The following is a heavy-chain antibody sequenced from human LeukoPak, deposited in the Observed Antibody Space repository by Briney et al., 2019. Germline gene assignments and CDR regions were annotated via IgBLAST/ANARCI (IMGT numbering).Heavy chain of an antibody. D-gene: IGHD3-3*01. Sequence: ASVKVSCKASGYTFTNYAVNWMRQAPGQRLEWMGWINTGNGDTKFSQNYQARVTITRDASASTAYMELSSLTSEDTAVYFCARGLWSAHRREYYFDSWGQGTLVTVTS. CDR1: GYTFTNYA. J-gene: IGHJ4*02. V-gene: IGHV1-3*04. CDR3: ARGLWSAHRREYYFDS. CDR2: INTGNGDT.